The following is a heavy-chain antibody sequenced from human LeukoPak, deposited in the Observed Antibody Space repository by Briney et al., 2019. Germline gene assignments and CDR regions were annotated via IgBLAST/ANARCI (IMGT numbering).Heavy chain of an antibody. CDR2: IIPILGIA. CDR3: ARLTTVNYYYGMDV. CDR1: GGTFSSYA. J-gene: IGHJ6*02. V-gene: IGHV1-69*04. Sequence: GASVKVSCKASGGTFSSYAISWVRQAPGQGLEWMGRIIPILGIANYAQKFQGRVTITADKSTSTAYMELSSLRSEDTAVYYCARLTTVNYYYGMDVWGQGTTVTVSS. D-gene: IGHD4-17*01.